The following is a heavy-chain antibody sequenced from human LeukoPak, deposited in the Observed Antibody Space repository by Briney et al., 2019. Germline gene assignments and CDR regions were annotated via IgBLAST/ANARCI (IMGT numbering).Heavy chain of an antibody. CDR2: ISSSSSTI. J-gene: IGHJ5*02. CDR3: ARDILTGDNWFDP. D-gene: IGHD3-9*01. Sequence: GGSLRLSCAASGFTFSSYSMNWVRQAPGKGLEWVSYISSSSSTIYYADSVKGRFTISRDNAKNSLYLQMNSLRAEDTAVYYCARDILTGDNWFDPWGQGTLVTVSS. CDR1: GFTFSSYS. V-gene: IGHV3-48*04.